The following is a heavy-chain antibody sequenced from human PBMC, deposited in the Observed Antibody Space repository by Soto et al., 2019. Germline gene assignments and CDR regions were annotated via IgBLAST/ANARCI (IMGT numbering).Heavy chain of an antibody. CDR3: TAIVLMVYVRDPNPDAFDI. D-gene: IGHD2-8*01. V-gene: IGHV3-15*01. CDR1: GFTFSNAW. CDR2: IKSKTDGGTT. J-gene: IGHJ3*02. Sequence: EVQLVESGGGLVKPGGSLRLSCAASGFTFSNAWMSWVRQAPGKGLEWVGRIKSKTDGGTTDYAAPVKGRFTISRDDSKNTLYLQMNSLKTEDTAVYYCTAIVLMVYVRDPNPDAFDIWGQGTMVTVSS.